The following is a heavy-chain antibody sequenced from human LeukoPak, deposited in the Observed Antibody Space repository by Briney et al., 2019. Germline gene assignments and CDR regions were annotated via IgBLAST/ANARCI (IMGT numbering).Heavy chain of an antibody. J-gene: IGHJ4*02. CDR1: GFTLSSYE. D-gene: IGHD6-13*01. CDR2: ISRTGNSI. V-gene: IGHV3-48*03. Sequence: GGSLRLSCAASGFTLSSYEMNWVRLAPGKGLEWISYISRTGNSIYYADSVKGRFTISRGSAKNSLYLQMNSLRAEDTAVYYCARGPYSSNWYVDYWGQGTLVTVAS. CDR3: ARGPYSSNWYVDY.